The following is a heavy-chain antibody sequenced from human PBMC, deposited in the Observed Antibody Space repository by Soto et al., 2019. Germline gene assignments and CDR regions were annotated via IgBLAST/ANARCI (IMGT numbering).Heavy chain of an antibody. CDR3: ARVTVDYYDSSGYYFFDY. Sequence: PSETLSLTCTVSGGSISIGDYYWGWIRQPPGKGLEWIGYIYYSGSTYYNPSLKSRVTISVDTSKNQFSLKLSSVTGADTAVYYCARVTVDYYDSSGYYFFDYWGQGTLVTVSS. J-gene: IGHJ4*02. CDR1: GGSISIGDYY. CDR2: IYYSGST. D-gene: IGHD3-22*01. V-gene: IGHV4-30-4*01.